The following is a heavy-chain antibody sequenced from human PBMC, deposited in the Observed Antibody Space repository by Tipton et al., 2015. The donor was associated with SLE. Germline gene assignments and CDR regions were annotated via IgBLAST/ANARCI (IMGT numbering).Heavy chain of an antibody. D-gene: IGHD2-21*01. CDR1: GYSISSGYY. CDR3: ARDGGDYWYFDL. V-gene: IGHV4-38-2*02. Sequence: TLSLTCTVSGYSISSGYYWGWIRQPPGKGLEWIGTIYQSGSTHYNPSLKSRVTISVDMSKNQFSLKLSSVTAADTAVYYCARDGGDYWYFDLWGRGTLVTVSS. CDR2: IYQSGST. J-gene: IGHJ2*01.